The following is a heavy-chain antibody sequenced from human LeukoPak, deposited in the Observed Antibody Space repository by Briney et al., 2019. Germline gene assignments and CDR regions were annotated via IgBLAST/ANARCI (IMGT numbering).Heavy chain of an antibody. J-gene: IGHJ6*02. D-gene: IGHD3-10*01. V-gene: IGHV4-34*01. CDR1: GGSSSRYY. CDR2: INHSGST. CDR3: ARGRAYGSGSPRYGMDV. Sequence: SQTLSLTCAVSGGSSSRYYWSWIRQPPGKGLDWIGEINHSGSTNYNPTLKSRVTTPLDTSRNQFSLKLSSVTAADTAVYYCARGRAYGSGSPRYGMDVWGQGTTVTVSS.